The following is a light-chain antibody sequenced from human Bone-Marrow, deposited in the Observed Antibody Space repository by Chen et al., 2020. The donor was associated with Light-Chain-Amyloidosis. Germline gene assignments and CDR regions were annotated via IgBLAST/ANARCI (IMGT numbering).Light chain of an antibody. Sequence: DIQMTQSPSSLSASVGDRVIISCQASQDIITSLNWFQLKPGKAPKLLIYDASNLQTGVPSRFTVSGSGTHFTLAISSLHPADIATYYCHQYENLPFTFGPGTKVEMK. CDR1: QDIITS. J-gene: IGKJ3*01. CDR2: DAS. CDR3: HQYENLPFT. V-gene: IGKV1-33*01.